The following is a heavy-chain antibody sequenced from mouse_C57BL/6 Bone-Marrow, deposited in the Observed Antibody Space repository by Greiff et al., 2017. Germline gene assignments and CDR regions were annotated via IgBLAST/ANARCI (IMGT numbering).Heavy chain of an antibody. D-gene: IGHD2-3*01. J-gene: IGHJ4*01. V-gene: IGHV1-64*01. CDR3: ARWLLSYYAMDY. CDR1: GYTFTSYW. CDR2: IHPNRGST. Sequence: VQLQQPGAELVKPGASVKLSCKASGYTFTSYWMHWVKQRPGQGLEWIGMIHPNRGSTNYNEKFKSKATLTVDKSSSTAYMQLSSLTSEDSAVYYCARWLLSYYAMDYWGQGTSVTVSS.